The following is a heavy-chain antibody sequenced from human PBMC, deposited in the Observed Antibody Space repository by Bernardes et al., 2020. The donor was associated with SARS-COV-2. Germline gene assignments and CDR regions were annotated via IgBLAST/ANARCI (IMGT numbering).Heavy chain of an antibody. CDR1: GFLFSSYG. CDR2: ISNDGKRA. V-gene: IGHV3-30*18. J-gene: IGHJ4*02. CDR3: VKGDYYEYEKYFDK. D-gene: IGHD3-22*01. Sequence: GGSLRLSCAASGFLFSSYGVHWVRQAPGKGLEWVTFISNDGKRADYADSVKGRFTISRDNSRNTLFLQMDSLRFDDTALYYCVKGDYYEYEKYFDKWGQGVQVTVS.